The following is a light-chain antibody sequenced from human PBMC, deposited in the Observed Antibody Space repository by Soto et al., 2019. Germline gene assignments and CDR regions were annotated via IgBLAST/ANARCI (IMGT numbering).Light chain of an antibody. J-gene: IGLJ1*01. CDR2: DVS. Sequence: QSALTQPASMSGSPGQSIAISCTGTSSDIGAYNYVSWYQQHPGKAPKLIIYDVSNRPSGISTRFSGSKSGNTASLTISGLQAEDEADYHCSSYTTSTTYVFGTATKLTVL. V-gene: IGLV2-14*03. CDR1: SSDIGAYNY. CDR3: SSYTTSTTYV.